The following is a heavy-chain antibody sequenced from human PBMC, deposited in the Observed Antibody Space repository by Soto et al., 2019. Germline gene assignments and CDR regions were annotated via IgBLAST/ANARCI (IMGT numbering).Heavy chain of an antibody. CDR2: IIPVFKTS. V-gene: IGHV1-69*13. CDR3: ARSASGPYSQGYNFYGLDV. Sequence: GASVKVSCKASGGTLTHYAISWVRQAPGQGLEWMGGIIPVFKTSNYAQNFQGRLSITADESMTTAYMDLSGLRSDDTAVYYCARSASGPYSQGYNFYGLDVWGQGTTVTVSS. J-gene: IGHJ6*02. CDR1: GGTLTHYA. D-gene: IGHD3-10*01.